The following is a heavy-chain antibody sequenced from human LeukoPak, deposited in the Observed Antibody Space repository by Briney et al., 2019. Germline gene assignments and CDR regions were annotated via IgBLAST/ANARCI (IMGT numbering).Heavy chain of an antibody. V-gene: IGHV3-30-3*01. CDR3: ARDWSSLDTATWFDP. CDR1: GFTFSSYA. D-gene: IGHD5-18*01. J-gene: IGHJ5*02. CDR2: ISYDGSNK. Sequence: GGSLRLSRAASGFTFSSYAMHWVRQAPGKGLEWVAVISYDGSNKYYADSVKGRFTISRDNSKNTLYLQMNSLRAEDTAVYYCARDWSSLDTATWFDPWGQGTLVTVSS.